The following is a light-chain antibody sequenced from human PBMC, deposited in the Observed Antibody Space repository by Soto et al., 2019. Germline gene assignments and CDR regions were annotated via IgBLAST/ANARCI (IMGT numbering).Light chain of an antibody. J-gene: IGKJ1*01. Sequence: IQITQSPSSLSASVRDRVTITCRASQDIGNDLGWYQQKPGKAPNLLIYAASSLRSGVPSRFSGSGSGTHFTLTINSLQAEDSATYFCLQDYTYPWTFGQGTKVEIK. CDR2: AAS. CDR1: QDIGND. V-gene: IGKV1-6*02. CDR3: LQDYTYPWT.